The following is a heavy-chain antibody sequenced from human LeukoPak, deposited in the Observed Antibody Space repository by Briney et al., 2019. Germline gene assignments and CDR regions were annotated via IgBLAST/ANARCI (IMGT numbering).Heavy chain of an antibody. D-gene: IGHD1-1*01. V-gene: IGHV1-2*02. CDR3: ARDPRRYPYYYYMDV. Sequence: ASVKVSCKASGYTFTGYYMHWVRQAPGQGLEWMGWINPNSGGTNYAQKFQGRVTMTRDTSISTAYMELSRLRSDDTAVYYCARDPRRYPYYYYMDVWGKGTTVTVSS. CDR2: INPNSGGT. J-gene: IGHJ6*03. CDR1: GYTFTGYY.